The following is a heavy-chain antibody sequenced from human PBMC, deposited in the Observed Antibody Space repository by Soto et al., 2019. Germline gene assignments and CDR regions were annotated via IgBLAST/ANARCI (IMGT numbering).Heavy chain of an antibody. Sequence: ETLSLTCSVSGGSISTYYWSWIRQPPGKGLEWIGYIYYSGSTSYNPSLKSRITISVDTSKNQFSLNLTSVTAADTAVYYCARHDYYYYGMSVWGQGAAVTVS. V-gene: IGHV4-59*08. CDR1: GGSISTYY. J-gene: IGHJ6*02. CDR2: IYYSGST. CDR3: ARHDYYYYGMSV.